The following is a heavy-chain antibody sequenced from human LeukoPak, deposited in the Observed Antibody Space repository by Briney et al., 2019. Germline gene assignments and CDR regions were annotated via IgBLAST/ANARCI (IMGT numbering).Heavy chain of an antibody. CDR1: GFTVSSNY. V-gene: IGHV3-66*01. Sequence: GESLRLSCAASGFTVSSNYMSWVRQAPGKGLEWVSVIYSGGSTYYADSVKGRFTISRDNSKNTLYLQMNSLRAEDTAVYYCARDRSYYDILTGYYNYYGMDVWGQGTTVTVSS. CDR2: IYSGGST. CDR3: ARDRSYYDILTGYYNYYGMDV. J-gene: IGHJ6*02. D-gene: IGHD3-9*01.